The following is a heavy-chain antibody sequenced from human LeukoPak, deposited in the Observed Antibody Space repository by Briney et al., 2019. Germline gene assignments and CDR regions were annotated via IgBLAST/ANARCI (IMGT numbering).Heavy chain of an antibody. Sequence: ASVKVSCKVSGYTLTALSMHWVRQAPGKGLEWMGGFDPEDGETIYAQKFQGRVTMTEDTSTDTAYMELSSLRTEDTAVYYCATPPSRGSYYYYGMDVWGQGSTVTVSS. J-gene: IGHJ6*02. CDR3: ATPPSRGSYYYYGMDV. CDR2: FDPEDGET. V-gene: IGHV1-24*01. D-gene: IGHD1-26*01. CDR1: GYTLTALS.